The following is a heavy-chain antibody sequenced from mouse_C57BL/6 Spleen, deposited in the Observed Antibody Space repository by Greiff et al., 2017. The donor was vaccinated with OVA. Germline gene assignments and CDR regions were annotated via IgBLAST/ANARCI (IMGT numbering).Heavy chain of an antibody. Sequence: EVKLMESGGGLVKPGGSLKLSCAASGFTFSDYGMHWVRQAPGKGLEWVAYISSGSSTIYYADKVKGRFTLSRDNDKNTLCLQMTSLRSEDTARYDCEKGGYDGAWLAYWGQGTLVTVSA. J-gene: IGHJ3*01. CDR3: EKGGYDGAWLAY. V-gene: IGHV5-17*01. CDR1: GFTFSDYG. CDR2: ISSGSSTI. D-gene: IGHD2-2*01.